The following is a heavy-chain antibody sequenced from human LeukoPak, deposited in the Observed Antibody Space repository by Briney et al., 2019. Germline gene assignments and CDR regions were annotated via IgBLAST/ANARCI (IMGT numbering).Heavy chain of an antibody. CDR2: INPSGGST. CDR1: GYSFTSYY. Sequence: ASVKLSCTSSGYSFTSYYMYWVRQAPGQGLEWMGIINPSGGSTSYAQKFQGRVTMTRDTSTSTVYMELSSLRSEDTAVYYCARDSGMVRGTVDYWGQGTLVTVSS. CDR3: ARDSGMVRGTVDY. V-gene: IGHV1-46*01. D-gene: IGHD3-10*01. J-gene: IGHJ4*02.